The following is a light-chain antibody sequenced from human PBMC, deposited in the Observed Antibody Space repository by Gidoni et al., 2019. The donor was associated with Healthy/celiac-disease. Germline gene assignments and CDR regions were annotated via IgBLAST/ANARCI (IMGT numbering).Light chain of an antibody. CDR3: QQSYSTPLT. Sequence: DIHITQSPSSLSASVGDRVTITCRASQSISSYLNWYQQKPGKAPKLLIYAASSLQSGVPSRFSGSGSGTDFTITISSLQPEDFETYYCQQSYSTPLTFGGGTKVEIK. J-gene: IGKJ4*01. CDR1: QSISSY. CDR2: AAS. V-gene: IGKV1-39*01.